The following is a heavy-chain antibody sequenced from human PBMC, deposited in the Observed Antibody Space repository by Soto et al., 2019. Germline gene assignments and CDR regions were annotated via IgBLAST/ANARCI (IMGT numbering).Heavy chain of an antibody. CDR1: GFTFSDHY. Sequence: GGSLRLSCAAASGFTFSDHYMDWVRQAPGKGLEWVGRIKDRRNSYTTQYAPSVKGRFTISRDDSQSSLYLQMNSLKTEDTAVYYCAKIYGVDVWGQGTMVTVTS. CDR3: AKIYGVDV. V-gene: IGHV3-72*01. CDR2: IKDRRNSYTT. J-gene: IGHJ6*02.